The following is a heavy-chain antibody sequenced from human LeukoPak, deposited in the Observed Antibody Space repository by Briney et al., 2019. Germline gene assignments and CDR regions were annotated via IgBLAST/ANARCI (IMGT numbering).Heavy chain of an antibody. D-gene: IGHD5-12*01. V-gene: IGHV4-34*01. CDR2: INHSGGT. CDR1: GGSFSGYY. CDR3: ARGRGYSGYLRF. J-gene: IGHJ4*02. Sequence: SETLSLTCAVYGGSFSGYYWSWIRQPPGKGLEWIGEINHSGGTNYNPSLKSRVTISVDTSKNQFSLKLSSVTAADTAVYYCARGRGYSGYLRFWGQGTLVTVSS.